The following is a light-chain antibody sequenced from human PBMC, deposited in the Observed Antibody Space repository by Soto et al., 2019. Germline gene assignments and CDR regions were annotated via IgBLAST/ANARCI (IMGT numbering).Light chain of an antibody. CDR3: QQAHSFPFT. CDR2: AAS. J-gene: IGKJ3*01. V-gene: IGKV1-12*01. CDR1: HDISTW. Sequence: DIQLTQSPASVSASVGDRVTITCRASHDISTWLAWYQQKPGQAPRLLLYAASSLHTGVPSTFSGGGSGTEFTLTISSLQPEDFATYFCQQAHSFPFTFGPGTTVDIK.